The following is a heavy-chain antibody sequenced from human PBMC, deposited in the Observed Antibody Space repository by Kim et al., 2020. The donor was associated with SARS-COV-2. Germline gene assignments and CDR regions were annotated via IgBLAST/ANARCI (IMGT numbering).Heavy chain of an antibody. CDR3: VRHKGHSSLFDP. J-gene: IGHJ5*02. CDR2: IYNSGST. D-gene: IGHD6-19*01. Sequence: SETLSLTCTVSGGSISSTNYYWGWIRQPPGKGLEWIGHIYNSGSTYYNPSLKSRVTISVDTSENQFSLNLSSVTAADTALYYCVRHKGHSSLFDPWDQGTLVTVSS. V-gene: IGHV4-39*01. CDR1: GGSISSTNYY.